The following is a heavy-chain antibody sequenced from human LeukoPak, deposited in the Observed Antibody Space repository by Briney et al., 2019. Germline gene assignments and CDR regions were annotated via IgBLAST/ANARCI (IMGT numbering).Heavy chain of an antibody. CDR3: AKGLGGFDY. V-gene: IGHV3-23*01. J-gene: IGHJ4*02. D-gene: IGHD3-16*01. CDR1: GFTFSIFA. CDR2: ITNSGGST. Sequence: GGSLRLSCAASGFTFSIFAMSWVRQAPGKGLEWVSAITNSGGSTYYADSVKGRFTISRDNSKNTLYLQVNSLRAEDTAVYYCAKGLGGFDYWGQGTPVTVSS.